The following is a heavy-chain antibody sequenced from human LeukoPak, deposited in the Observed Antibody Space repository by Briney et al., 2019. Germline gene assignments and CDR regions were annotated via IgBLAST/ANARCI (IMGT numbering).Heavy chain of an antibody. D-gene: IGHD2-15*01. V-gene: IGHV3-7*03. Sequence: PGGSLRLSCADSGFTFSSYWISWVRQAPGKGLEWVANINQDGSEKYYVDSVRGRFTISRDNAKNSLYLQMNSLRAGDTAVYYCAKCSGGTCYSSLDYWGQGTLVTVSS. CDR2: INQDGSEK. J-gene: IGHJ4*02. CDR3: AKCSGGTCYSSLDY. CDR1: GFTFSSYW.